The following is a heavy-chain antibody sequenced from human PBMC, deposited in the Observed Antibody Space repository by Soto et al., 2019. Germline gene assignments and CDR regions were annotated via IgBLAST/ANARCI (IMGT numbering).Heavy chain of an antibody. CDR3: AKQQGPGTPYYYAMDV. J-gene: IGHJ6*02. CDR1: GFTFSFYS. V-gene: IGHV3-21*04. Sequence: PGGSLRLSCASSGFTFSFYSMNWVRQAPGKGLEWVSSISSSSSYIYYADSVQGRFTISRDNSRNTLYLQMNYPSAEDTAVYYCAKQQGPGTPYYYAMDVWGQGTTVTVSS. CDR2: ISSSSSYI. D-gene: IGHD1-1*01.